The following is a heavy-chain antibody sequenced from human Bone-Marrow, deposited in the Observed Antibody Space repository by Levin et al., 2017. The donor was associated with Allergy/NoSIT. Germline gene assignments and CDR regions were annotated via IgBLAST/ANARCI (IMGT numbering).Heavy chain of an antibody. Sequence: PSETLSLTCAASGFTFSSYAMSWVRQAPGKGLEWVSAVSESGRRTYYADSVKGRFTISRDNSKNTVYLQMRSLRAEDTALYYCAKDSSGASYYVAYFDSWGQGTLVTVSP. V-gene: IGHV3-23*01. D-gene: IGHD3-22*01. J-gene: IGHJ4*02. CDR3: AKDSSGASYYVAYFDS. CDR1: GFTFSSYA. CDR2: VSESGRRT.